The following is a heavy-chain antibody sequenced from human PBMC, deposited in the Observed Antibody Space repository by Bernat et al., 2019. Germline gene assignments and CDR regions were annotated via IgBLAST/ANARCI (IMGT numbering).Heavy chain of an antibody. CDR1: GGSFSGYY. V-gene: IGHV4-34*01. CDR2: INHGGST. J-gene: IGHJ6*02. D-gene: IGHD3-3*01. Sequence: QVQLQQWGAGLLKPSETLSLTCAVYGGSFSGYYWSWIRQPPGKGLEWIGEINHGGSTNHNPSLKSRVTISVDTSKNQISLKLSSVTAADTAVYYYARASPLLFGVVKNNYYYGMDVWGQGTTVTVSS. CDR3: ARASPLLFGVVKNNYYYGMDV.